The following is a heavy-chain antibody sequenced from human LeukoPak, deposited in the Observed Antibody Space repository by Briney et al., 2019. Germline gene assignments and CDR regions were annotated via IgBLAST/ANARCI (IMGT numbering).Heavy chain of an antibody. CDR2: IYTSGGT. D-gene: IGHD6-19*01. CDR1: GSSISNYY. V-gene: IGHV4-4*07. CDR3: ARAAEYSSGWYLFDY. Sequence: SETLSLTCTVSGSSISNYYWTWIRQPAGKGLEWIGRIYTSGGTNYNPSLKTRVTTSVDTSKNQVSLKLSSVTAADTAMYYCARAAEYSSGWYLFDYWGQGILVTVSA. J-gene: IGHJ4*02.